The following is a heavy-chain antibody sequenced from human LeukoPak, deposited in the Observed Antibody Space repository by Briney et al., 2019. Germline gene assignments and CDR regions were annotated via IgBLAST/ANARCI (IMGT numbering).Heavy chain of an antibody. Sequence: ASVKVSCKASGYTFTNHGISWVRQAPGQGLEWMGWISAYSGNTNYAQKLQGRVTMTTDTSTNTAYMELRSLRSDDTAVYYCARDPPHSSGPTSPCFEYWGQGTLVTVSS. CDR1: GYTFTNHG. CDR2: ISAYSGNT. V-gene: IGHV1-18*01. D-gene: IGHD6-19*01. CDR3: ARDPPHSSGPTSPCFEY. J-gene: IGHJ4*02.